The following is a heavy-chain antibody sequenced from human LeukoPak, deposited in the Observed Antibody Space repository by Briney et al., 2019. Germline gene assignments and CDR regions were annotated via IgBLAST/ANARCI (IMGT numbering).Heavy chain of an antibody. CDR1: GYTFTSYG. CDR3: ARDLVTIVGATPPGY. V-gene: IGHV1-18*01. J-gene: IGHJ4*02. D-gene: IGHD1-26*01. Sequence: ASVKVSCKASGYTFTSYGISWARQAPGQGLEWMGWISAYNGNTNYAQKLQGRVTMTTDTSTSTDYMELRSLRSDDTAVYYCARDLVTIVGATPPGYWGQGTLVTVSS. CDR2: ISAYNGNT.